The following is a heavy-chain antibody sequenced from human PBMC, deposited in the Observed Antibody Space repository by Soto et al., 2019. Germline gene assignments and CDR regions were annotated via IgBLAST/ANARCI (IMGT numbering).Heavy chain of an antibody. Sequence: QVQLQQWGAGLLKPSETLSLTCAVNGGAFSGYYWSWIRQPQGKGLEWLGEINHSGSTNYNPSLKRRFTISVDTSKNQFSLKLGSVTAADAAVYYCARGCPTHSMRYYFDYWGQGTLVTVSS. V-gene: IGHV4-34*01. CDR1: GGAFSGYY. CDR2: INHSGST. J-gene: IGHJ4*02. CDR3: ARGCPTHSMRYYFDY.